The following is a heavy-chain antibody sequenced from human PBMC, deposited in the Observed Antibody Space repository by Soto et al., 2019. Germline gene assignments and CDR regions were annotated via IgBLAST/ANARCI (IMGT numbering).Heavy chain of an antibody. V-gene: IGHV1-69*13. Sequence: SVKVSCKASGGTFSSYAISWVRQAPGQGLEWMGGIIPIFGTANYAQKFQSRVTITADESTSTAYMELSSLRSEDTAVYYCARREYSYGTPYYYYGMDVWGQGTTVTVSS. CDR3: ARREYSYGTPYYYYGMDV. J-gene: IGHJ6*02. CDR2: IIPIFGTA. CDR1: GGTFSSYA. D-gene: IGHD5-18*01.